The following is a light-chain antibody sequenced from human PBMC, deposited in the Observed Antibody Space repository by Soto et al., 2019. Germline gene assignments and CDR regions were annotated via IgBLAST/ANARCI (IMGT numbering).Light chain of an antibody. V-gene: IGKV3-11*01. CDR2: DAS. J-gene: IGKJ5*01. CDR3: QQRSNWPI. CDR1: QSVSRN. Sequence: EIVMAQSPATLSVSPGERATLSRRTSQSVSRNLAWYQQKPGQAPRLLIYDASNRATGIPARFSGSGSGTDFTLTISSLEPEDFAVYYCQQRSNWPIFGQGTRLEIK.